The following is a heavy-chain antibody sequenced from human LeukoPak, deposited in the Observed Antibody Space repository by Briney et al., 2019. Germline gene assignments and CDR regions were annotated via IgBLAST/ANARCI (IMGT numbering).Heavy chain of an antibody. V-gene: IGHV4-59*12. D-gene: IGHD2-2*02. Sequence: PSETLSLTSTVSRGSLSSYYWSWIRQPPAQGLEWIGYIYYSGITYYNPSLKSRVTISVDTSKNQFALKLSSVTAADTAVYYCARARCSSTSCYTHWFDPWGQGTLVTVSS. CDR3: ARARCSSTSCYTHWFDP. CDR1: RGSLSSYY. J-gene: IGHJ5*02. CDR2: IYYSGIT.